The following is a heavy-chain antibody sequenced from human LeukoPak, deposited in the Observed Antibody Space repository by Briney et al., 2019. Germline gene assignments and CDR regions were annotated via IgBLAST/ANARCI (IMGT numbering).Heavy chain of an antibody. CDR3: ARSPGIAAATFDY. J-gene: IGHJ4*02. V-gene: IGHV5-51*01. Sequence: GASLQISCKGSGSIFTSYWIGWVRQLPGKGLEWMGIIYPGDSDTRYSPSFQGQVTISADKSISTAYPQWSSLKASDTAMYYCARSPGIAAATFDYWGQGTLVTVSS. CDR2: IYPGDSDT. D-gene: IGHD6-13*01. CDR1: GSIFTSYW.